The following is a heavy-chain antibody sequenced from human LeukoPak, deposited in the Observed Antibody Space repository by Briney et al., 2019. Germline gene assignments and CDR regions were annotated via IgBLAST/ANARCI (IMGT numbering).Heavy chain of an antibody. CDR1: GFTFSIYG. D-gene: IGHD1-26*01. J-gene: IGHJ4*02. CDR3: ARDPSNSGNYYVLDY. Sequence: GGSLRLSCAASGFTFSIYGMSWVRQAPGRGLEWVSAMSGSGGSTYYADSVKGRFTISRDTSKNTLYLQMISLRAEDTALYYCARDPSNSGNYYVLDYWGQGTLVTVSS. V-gene: IGHV3-23*01. CDR2: MSGSGGST.